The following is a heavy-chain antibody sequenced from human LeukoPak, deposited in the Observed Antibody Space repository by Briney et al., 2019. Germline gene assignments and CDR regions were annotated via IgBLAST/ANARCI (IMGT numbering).Heavy chain of an antibody. CDR2: ISSSSSYT. CDR1: GFTFSDYY. CDR3: ASSDRITGTTRDYNWFQP. D-gene: IGHD1-20*01. Sequence: PGGSLRLSCAASGFTFSDYYMTWIRQAPGKGLEWISYISSSSSYTNYADSVKGRFTISRDNAKSSLYLQMNSLRAEDTAVYYCASSDRITGTTRDYNWFQPWRQGTLVTVSS. V-gene: IGHV3-11*06. J-gene: IGHJ5*02.